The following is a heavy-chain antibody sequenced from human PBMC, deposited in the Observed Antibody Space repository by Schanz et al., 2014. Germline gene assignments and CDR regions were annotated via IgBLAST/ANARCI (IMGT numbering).Heavy chain of an antibody. V-gene: IGHV1-69*04. CDR1: GGTFSSFG. CDR2: IIPSLGLA. Sequence: VQLEQSGAEVKKPGSSVKVSCKASGGTFSSFGINWVRQAPGQGLEWMGRIIPSLGLAKYEQKFQGRVTITADKSTTTAYMELSSLRSDDTAVYYCARGGGPEDVFDIWGQGTILTVSS. CDR3: ARGGGPEDVFDI. J-gene: IGHJ3*02. D-gene: IGHD5-12*01.